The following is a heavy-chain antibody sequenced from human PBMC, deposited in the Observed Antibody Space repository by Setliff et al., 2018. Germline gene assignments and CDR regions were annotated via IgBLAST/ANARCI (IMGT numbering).Heavy chain of an antibody. CDR2: IYSSGST. V-gene: IGHV4-59*08. CDR3: ARHALSFDSAWDV. D-gene: IGHD3-9*01. Sequence: SETLSLTCRVSGGSVSTFYWSWVRQSPGQGLEWIGYIYSSGSTNYNPSLESRVTILIDKSKNQFSLNLTSATAADTAVYYCARHALSFDSAWDVWGKGTTVTVSS. CDR1: GGSVSTFY. J-gene: IGHJ6*04.